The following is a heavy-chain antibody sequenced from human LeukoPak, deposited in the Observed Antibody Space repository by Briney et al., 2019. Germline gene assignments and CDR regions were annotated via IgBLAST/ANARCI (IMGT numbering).Heavy chain of an antibody. D-gene: IGHD2-15*01. CDR2: IYYSGST. CDR3: AREGSRGSRRDGGFDY. Sequence: SETLSLTCTVSGGSISSGGYYWSWIRQHPGKGLEWIGYIYYSGSTNYNPSLKSRVTISVDTSKNQFSLKLSSVTAADTAVYYCAREGSRGSRRDGGFDYWGQGTLVTVSS. V-gene: IGHV4-31*03. J-gene: IGHJ4*02. CDR1: GGSISSGGYY.